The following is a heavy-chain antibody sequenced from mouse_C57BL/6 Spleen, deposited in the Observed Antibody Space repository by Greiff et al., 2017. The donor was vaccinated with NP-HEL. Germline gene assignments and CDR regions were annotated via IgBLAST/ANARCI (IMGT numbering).Heavy chain of an antibody. CDR1: GYTFTSYW. CDR3: ARSGTTVVASGYFGV. J-gene: IGHJ1*03. CDR2: IHPNSGST. Sequence: QVQLQQPGAELVKPGASVKLSCKASGYTFTSYWMHWVKQRPGQGLEWIGMIHPNSGSTNYNEKFKSKATLTVDKSSSTAYMQLSSLTSEDAAVCYCARSGTTVVASGYFGVWGTGTTVTVSS. D-gene: IGHD1-1*01. V-gene: IGHV1-64*01.